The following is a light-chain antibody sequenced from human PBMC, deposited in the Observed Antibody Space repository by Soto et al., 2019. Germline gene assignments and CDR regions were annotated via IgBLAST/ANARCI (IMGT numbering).Light chain of an antibody. CDR3: SSYAGSDNPYV. V-gene: IGLV2-8*01. CDR1: SGDVGGYDY. J-gene: IGLJ1*01. CDR2: EVT. Sequence: QSVLTQPPSASGSPGQSLTISCTGTSGDVGGYDYASWYQQHPGKAPKLMIYEVTKRPLGVPDRFSGSQSGNTASLTVSGLQAEDEADYYCSSYAGSDNPYVFGTGTKVTVL.